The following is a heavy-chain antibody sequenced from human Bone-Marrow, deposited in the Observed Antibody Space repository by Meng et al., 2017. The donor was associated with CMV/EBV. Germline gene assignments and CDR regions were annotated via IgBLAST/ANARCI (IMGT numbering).Heavy chain of an antibody. J-gene: IGHJ4*02. V-gene: IGHV3-21*01. CDR3: ARQWDYGYNSPDY. D-gene: IGHD3-16*01. CDR2: ISSSSSYI. CDR1: GFTFSSYS. Sequence: GESLKISCAASGFTFSSYSMNWVRQAPGKGLEWVSSISSSSSYIYYADSVKGRFTISRDNAKNSLYLQMNSLRAEDTAVYYCARQWDYGYNSPDYWGQGTLVTVSS.